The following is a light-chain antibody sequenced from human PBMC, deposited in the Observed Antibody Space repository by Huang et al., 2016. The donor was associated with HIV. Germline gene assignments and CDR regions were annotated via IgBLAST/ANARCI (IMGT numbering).Light chain of an antibody. V-gene: IGKV3-11*01. Sequence: ELVLTQSTVTLSRSQGQRATLSCRASQSVETYSDWYQQKPGQAPRLLIYDASNRATGIPSRFSGSGSGTDFTLTISSLEPDDFVLYFCQQRGTWPPTFGGGTTMEIK. CDR2: DAS. J-gene: IGKJ4*01. CDR3: QQRGTWPPT. CDR1: QSVETY.